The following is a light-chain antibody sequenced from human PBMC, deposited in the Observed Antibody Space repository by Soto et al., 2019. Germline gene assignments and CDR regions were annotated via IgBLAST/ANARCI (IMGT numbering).Light chain of an antibody. CDR2: GPS. CDR1: QSVSSN. V-gene: IGKV3-15*01. CDR3: QQYNNWPLWT. J-gene: IGKJ1*01. Sequence: EIVMTQSPATLSVSPGERATLSCRASQSVSSNLAWYQQKPGQAPRLLIYGPSTRATGIPARFSGSESGTEFTLTISSLQSEDFAVNYCQQYNNWPLWTFGQGTKVEIK.